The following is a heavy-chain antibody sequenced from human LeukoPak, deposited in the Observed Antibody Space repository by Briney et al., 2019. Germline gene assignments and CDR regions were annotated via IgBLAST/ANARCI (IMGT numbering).Heavy chain of an antibody. CDR1: GFTFSSYA. CDR3: AHYDFWSGYYFDY. CDR2: ISGSGGST. V-gene: IGHV3-23*01. D-gene: IGHD3-3*01. Sequence: PGGSLRLSCAASGFTFSSYAMSWVRQAPGKGLEWVSAISGSGGSTYYADSVKGRFTISRDNSKNTLYLQMNSLRAEDTAVCYCAHYDFWSGYYFDYWGQGTLVTVSS. J-gene: IGHJ4*02.